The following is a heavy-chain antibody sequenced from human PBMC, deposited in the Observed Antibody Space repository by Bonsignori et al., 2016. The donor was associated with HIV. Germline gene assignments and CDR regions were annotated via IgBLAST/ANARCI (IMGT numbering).Heavy chain of an antibody. J-gene: IGHJ4*02. D-gene: IGHD6-19*01. Sequence: GGSLRLSCAASGFIFSSYWMSWVRQAPGGGLEWVAHIQPDGSEKLYVDSVKGRFTISRDNAKSSLYLQMSGLRAEDTAMYYCARSTHSSGDYWGQGTLVTVSS. CDR3: ARSTHSSGDY. CDR2: IQPDGSEK. V-gene: IGHV3-7*01. CDR1: GFIFSSYW.